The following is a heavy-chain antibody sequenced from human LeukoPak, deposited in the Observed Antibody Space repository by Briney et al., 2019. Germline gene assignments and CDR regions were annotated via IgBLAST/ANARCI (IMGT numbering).Heavy chain of an antibody. V-gene: IGHV4-59*12. Sequence: SETLSLTCTFSGSSINSYYWSWIRPPPGKGLEWIGYNYYSGITNYNPSLKSRVTISVDRSKNQFSLKLSSVTAADTAVYYCARGVTMVRGVSYYYGMDVWGQGTTVTVSS. CDR1: GSSINSYY. CDR2: NYYSGIT. CDR3: ARGVTMVRGVSYYYGMDV. D-gene: IGHD3-10*01. J-gene: IGHJ6*02.